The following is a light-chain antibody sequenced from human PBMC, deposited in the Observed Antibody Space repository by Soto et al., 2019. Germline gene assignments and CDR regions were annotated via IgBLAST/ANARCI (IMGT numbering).Light chain of an antibody. V-gene: IGKV4-1*01. CDR3: QQYYAIPPA. Sequence: DIVMTQSPDSLAVSLGERANINCKSSRSILYSSNNMNSLAWYQQKPGQPPKLLIYWAPTREYGVPDRLSGSGSGTDFTLTISSLQAEDVAVYYCQQYYAIPPAFGGGTKVEIK. CDR2: WAP. J-gene: IGKJ4*01. CDR1: RSILYSSNNMNS.